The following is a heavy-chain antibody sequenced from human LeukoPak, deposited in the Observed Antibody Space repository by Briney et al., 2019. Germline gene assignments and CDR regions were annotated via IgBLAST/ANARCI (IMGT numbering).Heavy chain of an antibody. Sequence: PSETLSLTCTVSGDPLSRGSYYWSWIRQPPGKELEWIGYVYHTGSTNYNPSLKSRVTISVDTSKNEFSLKMTSVTAADTAVYYCARGFASGWYSRYDPWGQGTLVTVSS. V-gene: IGHV4-61*01. CDR2: VYHTGST. CDR1: GDPLSRGSYY. J-gene: IGHJ5*02. CDR3: ARGFASGWYSRYDP. D-gene: IGHD6-19*01.